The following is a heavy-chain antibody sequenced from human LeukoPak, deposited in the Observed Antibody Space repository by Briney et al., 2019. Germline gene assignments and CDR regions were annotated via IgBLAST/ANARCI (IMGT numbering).Heavy chain of an antibody. CDR2: IYYSGST. V-gene: IGHV4-39*02. D-gene: IGHD1-26*01. J-gene: IGHJ3*02. CDR3: ARDWVVGATVAFDI. Sequence: SETLSLTCTVSGGSISSSRDYWAWIRQPPGKGLEWIANIYYSGSTYYSPSLKSRVTISVDTSKNQFFLKLSSVTAADTAVYYCARDWVVGATVAFDIWGQGTMVTVSS. CDR1: GGSISSSRDY.